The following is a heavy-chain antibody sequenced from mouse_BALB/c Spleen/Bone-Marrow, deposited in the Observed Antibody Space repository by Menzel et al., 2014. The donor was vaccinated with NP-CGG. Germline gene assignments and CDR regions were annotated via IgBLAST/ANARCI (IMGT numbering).Heavy chain of an antibody. Sequence: QVQLQQSGAELMKPGASVMISCKATGYTFSDYWIEWVKQRPGHGLEWIGAILPGGGSTNYNENFKGKATFTADTSSNTAYMQLSSLTSEDSAVYYCAKGGHVMDYWGQGTSVTVSS. V-gene: IGHV1-9*01. CDR1: GYTFSDYW. D-gene: IGHD1-1*02. CDR2: ILPGGGST. CDR3: AKGGHVMDY. J-gene: IGHJ4*01.